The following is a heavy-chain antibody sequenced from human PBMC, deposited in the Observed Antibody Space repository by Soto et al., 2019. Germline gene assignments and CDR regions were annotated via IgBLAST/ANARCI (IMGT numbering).Heavy chain of an antibody. Sequence: PGGSLRLSCAASGFTFDDYAMHWVRQAPGKGLEWVSGISWNSGSIGYADSVKGRFTISRDNAKNSLYLQMNSLRAEDTALYYCAKDFSSSSHYYYGMDVWGQGTTVTVSS. CDR1: GFTFDDYA. CDR2: ISWNSGSI. D-gene: IGHD6-6*01. CDR3: AKDFSSSSHYYYGMDV. J-gene: IGHJ6*02. V-gene: IGHV3-9*01.